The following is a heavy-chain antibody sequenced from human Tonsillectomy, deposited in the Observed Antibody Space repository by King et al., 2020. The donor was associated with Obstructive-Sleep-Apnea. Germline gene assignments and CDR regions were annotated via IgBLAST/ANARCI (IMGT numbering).Heavy chain of an antibody. D-gene: IGHD3-10*01. CDR2: ISGSGGST. Sequence: DVQLVESGGGLVQPGGSLRLSCAASGFTFSSYAMSWVRQAPGKGLEWVSTISGSGGSTYYADSVKGRFTISRDNSKNSLYLQMNSLRAEDTAVYYCAKGKRFRELLSNDAFPIWGQGNIVTVSS. V-gene: IGHV3-23*04. J-gene: IGHJ3*02. CDR3: AKGKRFRELLSNDAFPI. CDR1: GFTFSSYA.